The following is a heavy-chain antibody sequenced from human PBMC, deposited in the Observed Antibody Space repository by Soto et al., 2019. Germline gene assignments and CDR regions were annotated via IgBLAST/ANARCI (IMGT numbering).Heavy chain of an antibody. CDR1: GFTFNNYA. Sequence: EVQLLDSGGGLVQPGGSLGLSCAASGFTFNNYAMNWVRQAPGMGLEWVATISNTGGGTYYADSVKGRFTISRDNSKNTLYLQMSSLRVEDTALYYCAKDRLAGNFDYWGQGTQVPVSS. J-gene: IGHJ4*02. V-gene: IGHV3-23*01. CDR2: ISNTGGGT. CDR3: AKDRLAGNFDY.